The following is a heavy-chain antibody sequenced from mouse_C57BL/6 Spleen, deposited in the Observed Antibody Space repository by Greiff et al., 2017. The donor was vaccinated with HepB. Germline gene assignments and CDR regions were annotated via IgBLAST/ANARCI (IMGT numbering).Heavy chain of an antibody. CDR2: INPSNGGT. J-gene: IGHJ3*01. V-gene: IGHV1-53*01. D-gene: IGHD1-1*01. CDR3: ARDGPYYYSSSWFAY. CDR1: GYTFTSYW. Sequence: QVQLQQPGTELVKPGASVKLSCKASGYTFTSYWMHWVKQRPGQGLEWIGNINPSNGGTNYNEQFKSKATLTVDKSSSTAYMQLSSLTSEDSAVYYCARDGPYYYSSSWFAYWGQGTLVTVSA.